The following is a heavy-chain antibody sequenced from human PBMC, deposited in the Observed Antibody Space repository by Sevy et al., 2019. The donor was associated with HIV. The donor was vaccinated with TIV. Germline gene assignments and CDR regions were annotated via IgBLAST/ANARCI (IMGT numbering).Heavy chain of an antibody. V-gene: IGHV3-30-3*01. J-gene: IGHJ4*02. Sequence: GGSLRLSCAASGFTFSSYAMHWVRQAPGKGLEWVAVISYDGSNKYYADSVKGRFTISRDNSKNTLYLQMNSLRAEDTAVYYCARDLRIQLWLPAYWGQGTLVTVSS. CDR1: GFTFSSYA. CDR2: ISYDGSNK. CDR3: ARDLRIQLWLPAY. D-gene: IGHD5-18*01.